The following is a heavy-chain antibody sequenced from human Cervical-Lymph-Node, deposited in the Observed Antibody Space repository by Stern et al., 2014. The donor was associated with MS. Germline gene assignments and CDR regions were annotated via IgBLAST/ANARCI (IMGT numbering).Heavy chain of an antibody. J-gene: IGHJ4*02. Sequence: VQLVESGGGLVKPGGSLRLSCAASGFSFSDYYMSWIRQAPGKGLEWVTYISGSTSYTKYADSVKGRFTISRDNTKNSLYLQMNSLSAEDTAVYYCARGYSSGWYAVSDYWGQGSLVTVSS. V-gene: IGHV3-11*06. D-gene: IGHD6-19*01. CDR3: ARGYSSGWYAVSDY. CDR1: GFSFSDYY. CDR2: ISGSTSYT.